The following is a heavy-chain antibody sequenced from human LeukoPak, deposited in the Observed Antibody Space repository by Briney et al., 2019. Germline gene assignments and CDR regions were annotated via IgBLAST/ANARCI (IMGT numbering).Heavy chain of an antibody. D-gene: IGHD3-3*01. V-gene: IGHV3-21*01. Sequence: GGSLRLSCAASGFTFSSYSMNWVRQAPGKGLEWVSSISSSSSYIYYADSVKGRFTFSRDNAKNSLYLQMNSLRAEDTAVYFCAKGSKAGLFTRDHYMDVWGKGTTVTISS. CDR2: ISSSSSYI. CDR3: AKGSKAGLFTRDHYMDV. J-gene: IGHJ6*03. CDR1: GFTFSSYS.